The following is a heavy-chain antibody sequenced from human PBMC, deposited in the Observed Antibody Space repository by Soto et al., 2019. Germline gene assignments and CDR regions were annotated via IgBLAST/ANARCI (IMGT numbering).Heavy chain of an antibody. V-gene: IGHV3-33*01. CDR3: TRDVAAPYGDYHFDY. D-gene: IGHD4-17*01. Sequence: QVHLVESGGGVVQPGRSLRLSCAAAGFTFSNYGMHWVRQAPGEGLEWVAVIWNDGSNKYYADSVKGRFTISRDNSKNPLYLKLSSLRVANTVVYYCTRDVAAPYGDYHFDYGGQGTLVTVSS. CDR1: GFTFSNYG. J-gene: IGHJ4*02. CDR2: IWNDGSNK.